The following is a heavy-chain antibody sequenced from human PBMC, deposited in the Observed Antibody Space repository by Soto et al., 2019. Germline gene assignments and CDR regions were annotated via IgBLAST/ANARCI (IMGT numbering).Heavy chain of an antibody. CDR3: ARDAGNWNYGYYFDY. CDR2: INSDASHT. D-gene: IGHD1-7*01. CDR1: GFTLSTYW. J-gene: IGHJ4*02. Sequence: GGSLRLSCAASGFTLSTYWMHWIRQVPGKGLEWVSRINSDASHTYYADSVKSRFTISRDNAKNTLHLEMNSLRSEDTAVDYCARDAGNWNYGYYFDYWGRGTLVTVSS. V-gene: IGHV3-74*01.